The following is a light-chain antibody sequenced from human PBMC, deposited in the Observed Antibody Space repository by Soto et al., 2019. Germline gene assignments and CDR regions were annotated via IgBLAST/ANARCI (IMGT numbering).Light chain of an antibody. CDR1: SSDVGDFNY. J-gene: IGLJ2*01. Sequence: QSALTQPASVSGSPGRSVTISCTGSSSDVGDFNYVSWYQHRPGRAPKLIIYDVTNRPSGISYRFSASKSGRTASLTISGLQAEEEADYYCSSYSSSSTHVVFGGGTKLTVL. V-gene: IGLV2-14*03. CDR2: DVT. CDR3: SSYSSSSTHVV.